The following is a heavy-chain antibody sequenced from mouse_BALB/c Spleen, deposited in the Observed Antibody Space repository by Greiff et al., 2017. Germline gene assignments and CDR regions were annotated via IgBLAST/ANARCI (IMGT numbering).Heavy chain of an antibody. V-gene: IGHV3-6*02. CDR3: ASTYGYWYFDV. D-gene: IGHD1-1*01. J-gene: IGHJ1*01. CDR2: ISYDGSN. Sequence: EVKLMESGPGLVKPSQSLSLTCSVTGYSITSGYYWNWIRQFPGNKLEWMGYISYDGSNNYNPSLKNRISITRDTSKNQFFLKLNSVTTEDTATYYCASTYGYWYFDVWGAGTTVTVSS. CDR1: GYSITSGYY.